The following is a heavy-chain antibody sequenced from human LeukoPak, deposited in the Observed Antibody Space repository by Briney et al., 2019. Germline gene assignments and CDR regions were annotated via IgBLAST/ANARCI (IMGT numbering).Heavy chain of an antibody. CDR3: AKDYDSSGYFDYFDY. V-gene: IGHV3-7*03. CDR1: GFTFSSYW. J-gene: IGHJ4*02. Sequence: PSGGSLRLSCAASGFTFSSYWMSWVRQAPGKGLEWVANIKQDGSEKYYADSVKGRFTISRDNAKNSLYLQMNSLRAEDTALYYCAKDYDSSGYFDYFDYWGQGTLVTVSS. CDR2: IKQDGSEK. D-gene: IGHD3-22*01.